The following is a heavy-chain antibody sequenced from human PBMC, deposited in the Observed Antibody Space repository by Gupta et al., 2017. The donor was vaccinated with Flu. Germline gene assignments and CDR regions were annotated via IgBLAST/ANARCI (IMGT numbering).Heavy chain of an antibody. V-gene: IGHV5-51*01. J-gene: IGHJ4*02. CDR2: IYPGDSDT. D-gene: IGHD5-12*01. Sequence: IGWVRQRPGKGLEWIGIIYPGDSDTKYSPSFQGQVTISADKSISTAYLQWSSLRASDTAMYYCARHPRMATKRYYFDYWGQGTLVTGSS. CDR3: ARHPRMATKRYYFDY.